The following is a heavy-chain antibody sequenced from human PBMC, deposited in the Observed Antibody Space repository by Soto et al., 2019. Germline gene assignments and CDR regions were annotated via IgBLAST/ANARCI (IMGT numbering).Heavy chain of an antibody. J-gene: IGHJ5*02. CDR3: AREYRTSRRWHGWGWLDP. Sequence: LSLTCTVSGGSISSYYWSWIRQPAGKGLEWIGRIYTSGSTNYNPSLKSRVTMSVDTSKNQFSLKLSSVTAADTAVYYCAREYRTSRRWHGWGWLDPWGQGTLVTVSS. D-gene: IGHD6-13*01. CDR1: GGSISSYY. V-gene: IGHV4-4*07. CDR2: IYTSGST.